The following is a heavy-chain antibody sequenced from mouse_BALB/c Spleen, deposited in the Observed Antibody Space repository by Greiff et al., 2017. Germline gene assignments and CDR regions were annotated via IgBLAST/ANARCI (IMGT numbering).Heavy chain of an antibody. CDR2: INPSTGYT. J-gene: IGHJ3*01. CDR1: GFTFTSYW. CDR3: ARRVYYDYEFAY. Sequence: VQLQQSGAELAKPGASVKMSCTASGFTFTSYWMHWVKQRPGQGLEWIGYINPSTGYTEYNQKFKDKATLTADKSSSTAYMQLSSLTSEDSAVYYCARRVYYDYEFAYWGQGTLVTVSA. V-gene: IGHV1-7*01. D-gene: IGHD2-4*01.